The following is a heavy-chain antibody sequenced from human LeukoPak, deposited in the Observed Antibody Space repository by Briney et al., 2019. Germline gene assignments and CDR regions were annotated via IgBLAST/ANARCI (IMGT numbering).Heavy chain of an antibody. CDR1: GGSISSYY. V-gene: IGHV4-39*07. D-gene: IGHD6-19*01. J-gene: IGHJ3*01. Sequence: SETLSLTCTVSGGSISSYYWGWIRQPPGKGLEWIGSMYYSGSTYYNPSLKSRVTISINTSKNQFSLKLTSVTAADTAVYYCARAGGSGLIDYWGQGTMVTVSS. CDR2: MYYSGST. CDR3: ARAGGSGLIDY.